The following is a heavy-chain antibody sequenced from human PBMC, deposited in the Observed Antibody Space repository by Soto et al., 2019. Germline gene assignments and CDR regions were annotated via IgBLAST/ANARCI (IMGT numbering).Heavy chain of an antibody. Sequence: GGSLRLSCAASGFTFSSYWMHWVRQAPGKGLVWVSRINSDGSSTSYADSVKGRFTISRDKAKNTLYLQMNSLRAEDTAVYYCARVYDILTGYYPAGGEPPGAFDIWGQGTMVTVSS. D-gene: IGHD3-9*01. CDR2: INSDGSST. V-gene: IGHV3-74*01. J-gene: IGHJ3*02. CDR1: GFTFSSYW. CDR3: ARVYDILTGYYPAGGEPPGAFDI.